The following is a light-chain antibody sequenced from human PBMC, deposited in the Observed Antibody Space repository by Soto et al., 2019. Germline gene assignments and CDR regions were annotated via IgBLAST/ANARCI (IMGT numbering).Light chain of an antibody. CDR1: PSVSSSY. Sequence: ELVLTQSPGTLSLSPGERATISCRASPSVSSSYLAWYQQKPGQAPRPLIYGASSRATGIPDRFSGSVSGTDFTLTISRLEPEDFAVYECQQSSSSTITFGQGTRLEIK. V-gene: IGKV3-20*01. CDR2: GAS. J-gene: IGKJ5*01. CDR3: QQSSSSTIT.